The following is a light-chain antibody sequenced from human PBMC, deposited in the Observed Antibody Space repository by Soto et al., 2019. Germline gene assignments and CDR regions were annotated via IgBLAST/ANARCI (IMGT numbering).Light chain of an antibody. Sequence: VIWMTQSPSLLYASTGDSVTIRCRMSQGISSYLAWYQQKPGKAPALLIYAASTLQSGVPPRFSGSGSGTDFTLTISRLEPEDFAVYYCQQYGSSPPFTFGQGTKVEIK. J-gene: IGKJ1*01. CDR1: QGISSY. V-gene: IGKV1D-8*03. CDR2: AAS. CDR3: QQYGSSPPFT.